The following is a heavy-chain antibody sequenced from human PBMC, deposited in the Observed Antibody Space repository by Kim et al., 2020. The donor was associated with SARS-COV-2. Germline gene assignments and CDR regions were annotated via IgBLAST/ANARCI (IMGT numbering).Heavy chain of an antibody. J-gene: IGHJ4*02. Sequence: LSLKSRVTISVDTSKNQFSLKLSSVTAADTAVYYCAGDASTVFLDYWGQGTLVTVSS. D-gene: IGHD4-17*01. CDR3: AGDASTVFLDY. V-gene: IGHV4-34*01.